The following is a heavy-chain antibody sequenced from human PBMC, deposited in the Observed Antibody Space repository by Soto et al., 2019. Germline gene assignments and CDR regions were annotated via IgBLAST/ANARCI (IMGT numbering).Heavy chain of an antibody. CDR2: IYYSGST. CDR3: ARLHDRRQGWLLRSSPIPV. V-gene: IGHV4-39*01. Sequence: QLQLQESGPGLVKPSETLSLTCTVSGGSISSSSYYWGWIRQPPGKGLEWIGSIYYSGSTYYNPSLKSRVTISVDTSKNQFSLKLSSVTAADSAVYYCARLHDRRQGWLLRSSPIPVWGKGTTVTVSS. D-gene: IGHD3-22*01. J-gene: IGHJ6*04. CDR1: GGSISSSSYY.